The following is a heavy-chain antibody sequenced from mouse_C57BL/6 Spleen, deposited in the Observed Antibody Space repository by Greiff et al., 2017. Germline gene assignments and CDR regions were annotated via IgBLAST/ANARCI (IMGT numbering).Heavy chain of an antibody. CDR1: GYTFTSYW. CDR3: ARSTAQATMDY. J-gene: IGHJ4*01. CDR2: IDPSDSYT. V-gene: IGHV1-69*01. Sequence: QVQLQQPGAELVMPGASVKLSCKASGYTFTSYWMHWVKQRPGQGLEWIGEIDPSDSYTNYNQKFKGKSTLTVDKSSSTAYMQLISLTSEDSAVYYCARSTAQATMDYWGQGTSVTVSS. D-gene: IGHD3-2*02.